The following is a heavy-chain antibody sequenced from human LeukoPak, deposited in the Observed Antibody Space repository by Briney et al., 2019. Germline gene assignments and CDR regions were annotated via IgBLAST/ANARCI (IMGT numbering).Heavy chain of an antibody. Sequence: KSSETLSLTCAVYGGSFSGYYWSWIRQPPGKELEWIGEINHSGSTNYNPSLKSRVTISVDTSKNQFSLKLSSVTAADTAVYYCARRSFDAFDIWGQGAMVTVSS. J-gene: IGHJ3*02. CDR2: INHSGST. CDR1: GGSFSGYY. V-gene: IGHV4-34*01. CDR3: ARRSFDAFDI.